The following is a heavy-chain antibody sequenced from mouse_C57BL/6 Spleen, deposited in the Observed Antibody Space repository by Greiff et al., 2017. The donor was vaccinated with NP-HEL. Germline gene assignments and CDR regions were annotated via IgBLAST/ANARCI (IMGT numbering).Heavy chain of an antibody. CDR2: ISSGGSYT. CDR3: ASSPPFDY. CDR1: GFTFSSYG. J-gene: IGHJ2*01. V-gene: IGHV5-6*02. Sequence: DVMLVESGGDLVKPGGSLKLSCAASGFTFSSYGMSWVRQTPDKRLEWVATISSGGSYTYYPDSVKGRFTISRDNAKNTLYLQMSSLKSEDTAMYYCASSPPFDYWGQGTTLTVSS.